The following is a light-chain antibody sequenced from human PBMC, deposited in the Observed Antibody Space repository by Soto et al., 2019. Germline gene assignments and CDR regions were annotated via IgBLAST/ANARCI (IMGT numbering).Light chain of an antibody. J-gene: IGKJ3*01. CDR2: VAS. CDR3: QRHYSWPPLYT. CDR1: QSVSSNH. Sequence: EIVMTQSSGTLSLSPGETATLSCSASQSVSSNHVAWFHQKPGQAPRLLIYVASSRATGVPDRFSTSGSWTDFNLTISSLEPEDSAVYYCQRHYSWPPLYTFGRGTKVDI. V-gene: IGKV3D-20*02.